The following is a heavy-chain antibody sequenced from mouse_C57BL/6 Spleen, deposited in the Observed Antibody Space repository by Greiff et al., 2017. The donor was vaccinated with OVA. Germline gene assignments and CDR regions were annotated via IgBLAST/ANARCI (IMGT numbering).Heavy chain of an antibody. CDR2: ISPRSGNT. CDR1: GYTFTSYG. D-gene: IGHD1-2*01. CDR3: ARSDVVLRLYAMDY. Sequence: QVQLQQSGAELARPGASVKLSCKASGYTFTSYGISWVKQRTGQGLEWIGAISPRSGNTYYTEKFKSKATLTADKSSSTAYMELRSLTSEDSAVYFCARSDVVLRLYAMDYWGQGTSVTVSS. J-gene: IGHJ4*01. V-gene: IGHV1-81*01.